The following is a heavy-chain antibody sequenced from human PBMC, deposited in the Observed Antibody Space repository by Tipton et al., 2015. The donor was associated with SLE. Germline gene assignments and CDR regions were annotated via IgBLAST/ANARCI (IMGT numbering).Heavy chain of an antibody. Sequence: SLRLSCAASGFTFSSYWMHWVRQAPGKGLVWVSRINSDGSSTSYADSVKGRFTISRDNAKNTLYLQMNSLRAEDTAVYYCASGGYGGNPDYWGQGTLVTVSS. CDR2: INSDGSST. CDR1: GFTFSSYW. V-gene: IGHV3-74*01. CDR3: ASGGYGGNPDY. D-gene: IGHD4-23*01. J-gene: IGHJ4*02.